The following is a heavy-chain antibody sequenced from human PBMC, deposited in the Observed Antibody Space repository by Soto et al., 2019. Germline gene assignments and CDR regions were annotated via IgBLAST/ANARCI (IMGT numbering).Heavy chain of an antibody. Sequence: SETLSLTCTVSGGSVRDGSYYWAWLRQPAGKGLEWIGRIFSSGSTSFNPSLESRVAMSVDTSKNHFSLNLSSVTAADMAVYYCAREGSYSAYNFAHGIQLWSFDFWGQGALVTVSS. D-gene: IGHD5-12*01. V-gene: IGHV4-61*10. J-gene: IGHJ4*02. CDR1: GGSVRDGSYY. CDR3: AREGSYSAYNFAHGIQLWSFDF. CDR2: IFSSGST.